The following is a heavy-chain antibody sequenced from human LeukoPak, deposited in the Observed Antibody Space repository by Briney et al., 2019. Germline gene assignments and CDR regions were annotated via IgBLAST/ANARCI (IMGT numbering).Heavy chain of an antibody. CDR1: GYTFTGYY. CDR2: INPNSGGT. CDR3: ARGSATSSSWFDP. V-gene: IGHV1-2*02. Sequence: ASVKVSCKASGYTFTGYYMHWVRQAPGQGLEWMGWINPNSGGTNYAQKFQGRATMTRDTSISTAYMELSRLRSDDTAVYYCARGSATSSSWFDPWGQGTLVTVSS. J-gene: IGHJ5*02. D-gene: IGHD6-13*01.